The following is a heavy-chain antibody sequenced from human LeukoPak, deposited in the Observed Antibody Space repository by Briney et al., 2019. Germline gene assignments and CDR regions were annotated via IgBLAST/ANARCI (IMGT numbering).Heavy chain of an antibody. CDR3: ARDRITGTTGWFDP. Sequence: GGSLRLSCAASGFTFSSYGMHWVRQAPGKGLEWVAVIWYDGSDKYYADSVKGRFTISRDNSKNTLYLQMNSLRAEDTAVYYCARDRITGTTGWFDPWGQGTLVTVSS. D-gene: IGHD1-20*01. J-gene: IGHJ5*02. CDR1: GFTFSSYG. V-gene: IGHV3-33*01. CDR2: IWYDGSDK.